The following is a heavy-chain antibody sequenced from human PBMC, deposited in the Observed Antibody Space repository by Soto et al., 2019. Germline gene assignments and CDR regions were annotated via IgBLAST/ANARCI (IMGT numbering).Heavy chain of an antibody. V-gene: IGHV3-21*01. J-gene: IGHJ4*02. CDR2: ISSSSSYI. D-gene: IGHD3-22*01. CDR1: GFTFSSFS. CDR3: ARDRKWLLQKYYFDY. Sequence: EVQLVESGGGLVKPGGSLRLSCAASGFTFSSFSMNWVRQAPGKGLEWVSSISSSSSYIYYADSVKGRFTISRDNAKNSLYLQMNSLRAEDTAVYYCARDRKWLLQKYYFDYWGQGTLVTVSS.